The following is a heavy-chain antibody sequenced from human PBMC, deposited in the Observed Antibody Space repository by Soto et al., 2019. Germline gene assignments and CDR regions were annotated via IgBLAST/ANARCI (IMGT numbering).Heavy chain of an antibody. CDR3: AKDRLYCTNGVCTAPFDY. D-gene: IGHD2-8*01. J-gene: IGHJ4*02. V-gene: IGHV3-30*18. Sequence: GGSLRLSCAASGFTFSSYGMHWVRQAPGKGLEWVAVISYDGSNKYYADSVKGRFTISRDNSKNTLYLQMNSLRAEDTAVYYCAKDRLYCTNGVCTAPFDYWGQGTLVTVSS. CDR2: ISYDGSNK. CDR1: GFTFSSYG.